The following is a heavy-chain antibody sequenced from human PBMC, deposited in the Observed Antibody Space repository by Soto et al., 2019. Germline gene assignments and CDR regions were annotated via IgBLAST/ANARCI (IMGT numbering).Heavy chain of an antibody. CDR1: GFTFSSYG. CDR3: AKASVDTAEYYYYGMDV. D-gene: IGHD1-26*01. J-gene: IGHJ6*02. Sequence: QVQLVESGGGVVQPGRSLRLSCAASGFTFSSYGMHWVRQAPGKGLEWVAVISYDGSNKYYADSVKGRFTISRDNSKNTLYLQMNSLRAEDTAVYYCAKASVDTAEYYYYGMDVWGQGTTVTVSS. CDR2: ISYDGSNK. V-gene: IGHV3-30*18.